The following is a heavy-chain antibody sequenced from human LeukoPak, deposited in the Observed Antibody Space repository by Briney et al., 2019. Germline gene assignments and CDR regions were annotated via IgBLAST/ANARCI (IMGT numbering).Heavy chain of an antibody. CDR3: AREDSSGWYHYFDY. Sequence: GGSLRLSCAASGFTFSSYGMHWVRQAPGNGLGWVAVIWYDGSNKYYADSVKGRFTISRDNSKNTLYLQMNSLRAEDTAVYYCAREDSSGWYHYFDYWGQGTLVTVSS. CDR1: GFTFSSYG. J-gene: IGHJ4*02. V-gene: IGHV3-33*01. CDR2: IWYDGSNK. D-gene: IGHD6-19*01.